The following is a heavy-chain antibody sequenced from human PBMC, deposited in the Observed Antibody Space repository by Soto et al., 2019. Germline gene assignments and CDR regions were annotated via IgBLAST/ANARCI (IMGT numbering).Heavy chain of an antibody. CDR2: IYYSGST. CDR1: GGSISSGGYY. V-gene: IGHV4-31*03. CDR3: AASCVGCGGFNYYGMDV. Sequence: QVQLQESGPGLVKPSQTLSLTCTVSGGSISSGGYYWSWIRQHPGKGLEWIGYIYYSGSTYYNPYLKIRVTTSVYPSXNXVSLKLSSVTAADTAVYYCAASCVGCGGFNYYGMDVWGQGTTVTVSS. J-gene: IGHJ6*02. D-gene: IGHD2-21*01.